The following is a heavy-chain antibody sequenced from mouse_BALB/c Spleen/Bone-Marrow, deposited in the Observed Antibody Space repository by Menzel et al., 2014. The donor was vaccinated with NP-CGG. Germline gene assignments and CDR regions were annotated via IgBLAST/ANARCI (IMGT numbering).Heavy chain of an antibody. CDR1: GFTFSSFG. CDR3: ASRAY. CDR2: ISSGSSTI. Sequence: EVKLMESGGGLVQPGGSRKLSCAASGFTFSSFGMHWVRQAPEKGLEWVAYISSGSSTIYYADTVKGRFTISRDNPKNTLFLQMTSLRSEDTAMYYCASRAYWGQGTLATVSA. J-gene: IGHJ3*01. V-gene: IGHV5-17*02.